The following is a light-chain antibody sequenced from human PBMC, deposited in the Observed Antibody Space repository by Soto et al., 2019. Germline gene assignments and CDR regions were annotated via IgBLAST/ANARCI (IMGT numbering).Light chain of an antibody. J-gene: IGLJ3*02. V-gene: IGLV2-23*02. CDR1: SSDVGSYNL. Sequence: SALTQPASVSGSPGQSITISCTGTSSDVGSYNLVSWYQQHPGKAPKLMIYEVSKRPSGVPNRFSGSKSGNTASLTISGLEAEDEADYYCCSYAGSSTLGVFGGGTKLTVL. CDR2: EVS. CDR3: CSYAGSSTLGV.